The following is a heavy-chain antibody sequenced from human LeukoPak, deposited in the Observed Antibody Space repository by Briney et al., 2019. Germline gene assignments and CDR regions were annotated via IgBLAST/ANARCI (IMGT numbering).Heavy chain of an antibody. V-gene: IGHV3-7*01. CDR3: ARAEGYSSSSYQYYLDY. Sequence: GGSLRLSCAVSGFTFSSYWMSWVSQAPGKGLEWVANIKQDGSEKYYVDSVKGRFTISRDNAKNSLYLQMNSLRAEETAVYYCARAEGYSSSSYQYYLDYWGQGTLVTVSS. D-gene: IGHD6-13*01. CDR2: IKQDGSEK. CDR1: GFTFSSYW. J-gene: IGHJ4*02.